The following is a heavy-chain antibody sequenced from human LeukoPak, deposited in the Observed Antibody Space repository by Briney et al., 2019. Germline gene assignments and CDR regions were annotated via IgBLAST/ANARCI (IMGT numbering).Heavy chain of an antibody. D-gene: IGHD3-10*01. CDR3: ARAGGPEGWFDP. J-gene: IGHJ5*02. CDR2: INSDGSGT. Sequence: GGSLRLSCAASGFTLSRYWMHWVRQAPGKGLVWVSRINSDGSGTMYADSVKGRFTISRDNAKNTLYLQTNSLRAEDTAVYYCARAGGPEGWFDPWGQGTLVTVSS. CDR1: GFTLSRYW. V-gene: IGHV3-74*03.